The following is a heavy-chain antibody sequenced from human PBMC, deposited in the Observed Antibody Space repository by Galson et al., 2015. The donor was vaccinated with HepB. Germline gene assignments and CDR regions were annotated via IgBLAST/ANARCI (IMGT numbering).Heavy chain of an antibody. D-gene: IGHD3-22*01. CDR2: INPNSGGT. CDR1: GYIFTNYY. V-gene: IGHV1-2*06. Sequence: SVKVSCKASGYIFTNYYMHWVRQAPGQGLEWMGRINPNSGGTNYAQKFQGRVTMTRDTSISTAYMELSRLRSDDTAVFYCARGNLEVVPTMTGFDYWGQGTLVTGSS. CDR3: ARGNLEVVPTMTGFDY. J-gene: IGHJ4*02.